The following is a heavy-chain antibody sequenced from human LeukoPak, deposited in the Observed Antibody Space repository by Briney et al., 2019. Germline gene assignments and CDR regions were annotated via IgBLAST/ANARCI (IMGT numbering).Heavy chain of an antibody. Sequence: GESLKISCKASGYTFTSYYMHWVRQAPGQGLEWMGIINPSGGSTSYAQKFQGRVTVTRDTSTSTVHMELSGLRSEDTAVYYCARDQEGFDYWGQGTLVTVSS. J-gene: IGHJ4*02. CDR3: ARDQEGFDY. CDR1: GYTFTSYY. CDR2: INPSGGST. V-gene: IGHV1-46*01.